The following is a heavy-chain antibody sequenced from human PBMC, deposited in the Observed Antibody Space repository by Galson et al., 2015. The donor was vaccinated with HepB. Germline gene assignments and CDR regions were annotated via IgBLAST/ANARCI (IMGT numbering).Heavy chain of an antibody. Sequence: SLRLSCAASGFTFSSYAMHWVRQAPGKGLEWVAVISYDGSNKYYADSVKGRFTISRDNSKNTLYLQMNSLRAEDTAVYYCARDSGYYGSGSYYNYPYYYYGMDVWGQGTTVTVSS. J-gene: IGHJ6*02. CDR1: GFTFSSYA. D-gene: IGHD3-10*01. CDR3: ARDSGYYGSGSYYNYPYYYYGMDV. CDR2: ISYDGSNK. V-gene: IGHV3-30*04.